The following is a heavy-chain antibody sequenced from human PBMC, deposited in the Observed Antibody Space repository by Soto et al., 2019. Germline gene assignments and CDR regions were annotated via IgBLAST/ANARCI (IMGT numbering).Heavy chain of an antibody. V-gene: IGHV3-23*01. D-gene: IGHD5-12*01. Sequence: GGSLRLSCAASGFTFSSYAMSWVRQAPGKGLEWVSAISGSGGSTYYADSVKGRFTISRDNSKNTLYLQMNSLRAEDTAVYYCAKDPTRGDSGYEGLGVIAFDIWGQGTMVTVS. J-gene: IGHJ3*02. CDR1: GFTFSSYA. CDR3: AKDPTRGDSGYEGLGVIAFDI. CDR2: ISGSGGST.